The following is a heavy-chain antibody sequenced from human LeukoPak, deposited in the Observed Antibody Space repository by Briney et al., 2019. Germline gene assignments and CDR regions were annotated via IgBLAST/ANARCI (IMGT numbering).Heavy chain of an antibody. CDR1: GGSISSYY. Sequence: SETLSLTCTVSGGSISSYYWSWIRQPPGKGLEWIGYIYYSGSTNCNPSLKSRVTISVDTSKNQFSLKLSSVTAADTAVYYCARVTTVTTYYYYGMDVWGQGTTVTVSS. CDR3: ARVTTVTTYYYYGMDV. D-gene: IGHD4-17*01. V-gene: IGHV4-59*01. CDR2: IYYSGST. J-gene: IGHJ6*02.